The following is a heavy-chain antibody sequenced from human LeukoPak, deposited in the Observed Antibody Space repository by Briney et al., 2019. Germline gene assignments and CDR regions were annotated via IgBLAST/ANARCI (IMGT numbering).Heavy chain of an antibody. V-gene: IGHV3-33*01. Sequence: GGSLRLSCAASGFTFSSYGMHWVRQAPGKGLEWVAVIWYDGSNKYYADSVKGRFTISRDNSKNTLYLQMNSLRAEDTAVYYCTTEYSGYDYFDYWGQGTLVTVSS. J-gene: IGHJ4*02. CDR2: IWYDGSNK. CDR3: TTEYSGYDYFDY. CDR1: GFTFSSYG. D-gene: IGHD5-12*01.